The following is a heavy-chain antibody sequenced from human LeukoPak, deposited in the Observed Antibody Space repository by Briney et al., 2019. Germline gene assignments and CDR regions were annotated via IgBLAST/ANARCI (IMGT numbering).Heavy chain of an antibody. D-gene: IGHD3-10*01. V-gene: IGHV4-39*07. CDR2: IYHSGST. CDR1: GGSISSSSYY. J-gene: IGHJ5*02. Sequence: SETLSLTCTVSGGSISSSSYYWGWIRQPPGKGLEWIGYIYHSGSTYYNPSLKSRVTISVDRSKNQSSLKLSSVTAADTAVYYCASFHVLLLFGGLSWGQGTLVTVSS. CDR3: ASFHVLLLFGGLS.